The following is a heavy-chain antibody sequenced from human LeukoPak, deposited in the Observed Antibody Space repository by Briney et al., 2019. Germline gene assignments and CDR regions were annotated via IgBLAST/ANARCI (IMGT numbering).Heavy chain of an antibody. D-gene: IGHD6-19*01. J-gene: IGHJ4*02. CDR2: ISYDGSNK. CDR1: GFTFSSYG. V-gene: IGHV3-30*18. Sequence: GGSLRLSCAASGFTFSSYGMHWVRQAPGKGLEWVPVISYDGSNKYYADSVKGRFTISRDNSKNTLYLQMNSLRAEDTAVYYCAKDHSSGWYYFDYWGQGTLVTVSS. CDR3: AKDHSSGWYYFDY.